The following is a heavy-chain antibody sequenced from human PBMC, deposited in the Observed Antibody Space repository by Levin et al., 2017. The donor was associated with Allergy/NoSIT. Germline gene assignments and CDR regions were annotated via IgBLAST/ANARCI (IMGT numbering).Heavy chain of an antibody. D-gene: IGHD1-1*01. CDR2: INPSGGFS. CDR1: GYTFTNYY. V-gene: IGHV1-46*03. Sequence: ASVKVSCKASGYTFTNYYMHWVRQAPGQGLEWMGRINPSGGFSIYAQNFQGRVSMTTDTSTGTSYMELSGLRSEDTAVYYCSRDISTGYFDSWGQGTLVTVSS. CDR3: SRDISTGYFDS. J-gene: IGHJ4*02.